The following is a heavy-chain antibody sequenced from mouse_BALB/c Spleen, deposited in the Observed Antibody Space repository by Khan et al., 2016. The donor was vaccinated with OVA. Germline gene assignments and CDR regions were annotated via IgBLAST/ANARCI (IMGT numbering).Heavy chain of an antibody. V-gene: IGHV1-18*01. CDR3: ARDAGRY. Sequence: VQLKQSGPELVKPGASVKISCKTSGYTFTEYTLHWVKQSHGKSLEWIGVINPKNGVTSYSQKFKGKATLTVDKSSSTAYMEFRSLTSEDSAVYYCARDAGRYWGQGTSVTVSS. CDR1: GYTFTEYT. D-gene: IGHD3-3*01. J-gene: IGHJ4*01. CDR2: INPKNGVT.